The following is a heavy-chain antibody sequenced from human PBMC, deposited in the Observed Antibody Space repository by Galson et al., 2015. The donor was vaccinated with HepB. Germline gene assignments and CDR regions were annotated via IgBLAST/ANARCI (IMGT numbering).Heavy chain of an antibody. CDR1: GFTFSDYY. J-gene: IGHJ4*02. V-gene: IGHV3-11*03. Sequence: SLRLSCAASGFTFSDYYMSWLRQAPGKGLEWVSYISSSSSYTNYADSVKGRFTISRDNAKNSLYLQMNSLRAEDTALYYCARRVGNSRAFAYWAREPWSPSPQ. CDR2: ISSSSSYT. D-gene: IGHD1-14*01. CDR3: ARRVGNSRAFAY.